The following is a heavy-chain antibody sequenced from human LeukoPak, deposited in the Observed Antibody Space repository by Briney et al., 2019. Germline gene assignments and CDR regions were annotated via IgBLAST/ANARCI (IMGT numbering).Heavy chain of an antibody. V-gene: IGHV3-48*03. CDR3: ARDSPHGPDY. D-gene: IGHD5-24*01. CDR2: ISSSGSTI. J-gene: IGHJ4*02. Sequence: SGGSLRLSCAASGFTFSSYEMNWVRQAPGKGLEWVSYISSSGSTIYYADSVKGRFTISRDNAKNSLYLQMNSLRAEDTAAYYCARDSPHGPDYWGQGTLVTVSS. CDR1: GFTFSSYE.